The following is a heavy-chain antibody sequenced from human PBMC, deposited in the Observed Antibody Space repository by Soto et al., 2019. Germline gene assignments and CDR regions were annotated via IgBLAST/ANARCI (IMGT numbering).Heavy chain of an antibody. Sequence: GGSLRLSCAASGFTFSSYGMHWVRQAPGKGLEWVAVISYDGSNKYYVDSVKGRFTIFRDNSKNTLYLQMNSLRAEDTAVYYCAKDRQSSGWPYFDYWGQGTLVTVSS. V-gene: IGHV3-30*18. D-gene: IGHD6-19*01. CDR1: GFTFSSYG. CDR2: ISYDGSNK. CDR3: AKDRQSSGWPYFDY. J-gene: IGHJ4*02.